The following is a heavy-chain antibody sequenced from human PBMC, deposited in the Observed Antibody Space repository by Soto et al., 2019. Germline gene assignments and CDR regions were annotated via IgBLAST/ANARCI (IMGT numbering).Heavy chain of an antibody. V-gene: IGHV1-69*01. D-gene: IGHD6-6*01. CDR3: ARRIAARVAGHYYGMDV. J-gene: IGHJ6*02. Sequence: QVQLVQSGAEVKKPGSSVKVSCKASGGTFSSYAISWVRQAPGQGLEWMGGIIPIFGTANYAQKFQGRVTITADESTSTAYMELSSLRSEDTAVDYCARRIAARVAGHYYGMDVWGQGTTVTVSS. CDR2: IIPIFGTA. CDR1: GGTFSSYA.